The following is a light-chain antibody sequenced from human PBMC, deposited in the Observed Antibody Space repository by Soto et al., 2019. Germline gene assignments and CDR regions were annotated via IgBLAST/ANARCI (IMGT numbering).Light chain of an antibody. CDR2: AAS. CDR3: QQRTNWPPLT. Sequence: EIVLTQSPATLSLSPGERATLSCRASQSVGTYLAWYQQKPGQAPRLLIYAASNRATGIPARFSGSGSGTDFTLTISDLEPEDFAVYYCQQRTNWPPLTFGVGTKVEIK. V-gene: IGKV3-11*01. CDR1: QSVGTY. J-gene: IGKJ4*01.